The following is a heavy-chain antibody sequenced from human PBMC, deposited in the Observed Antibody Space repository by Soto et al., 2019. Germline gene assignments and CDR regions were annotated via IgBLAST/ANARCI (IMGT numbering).Heavy chain of an antibody. D-gene: IGHD3-10*01. CDR3: ARQGPYYYQSWYFDL. CDR1: GGSISSSSYY. J-gene: IGHJ2*01. V-gene: IGHV4-39*01. CDR2: IYYSGST. Sequence: QLQLQESGPGLVKPSETLSLTCTVSGGSISSSSYYWGWIRQPPGKGLEWIGSIYYSGSTYYNPSLKSRVTISVDTSKNPFSLKLSSVTAADTAVYYCARQGPYYYQSWYFDLWGRGTLVTVSS.